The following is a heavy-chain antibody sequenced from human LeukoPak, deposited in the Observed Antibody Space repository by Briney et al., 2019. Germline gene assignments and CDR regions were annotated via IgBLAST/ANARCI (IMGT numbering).Heavy chain of an antibody. CDR2: ISSSGSTI. Sequence: GGSLRLSCADSGFTFSSYEMNWVRQAPGKGLEWVSYISSSGSTIYYADSVKGRFTISRDNAKNSLYLQMNSLRAEDTAVYHCAKGTPSYYFDYWGQGTLVTVSS. D-gene: IGHD2-15*01. J-gene: IGHJ4*02. V-gene: IGHV3-48*03. CDR1: GFTFSSYE. CDR3: AKGTPSYYFDY.